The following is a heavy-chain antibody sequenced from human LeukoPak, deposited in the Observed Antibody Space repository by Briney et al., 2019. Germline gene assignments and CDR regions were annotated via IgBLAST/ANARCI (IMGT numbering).Heavy chain of an antibody. J-gene: IGHJ4*02. CDR3: VRGVGGSSYLDY. Sequence: GGSLRLSCAVSGFTFSDHWMHWVRQVPGKGLVWVSRIKTDGSWTNDADSVKGRFTISRDNAENTLYLQMNSLRVEDTAVYYCVRGVGGSSYLDYWGQGALVTVSS. D-gene: IGHD3-16*01. V-gene: IGHV3-74*01. CDR2: IKTDGSWT. CDR1: GFTFSDHW.